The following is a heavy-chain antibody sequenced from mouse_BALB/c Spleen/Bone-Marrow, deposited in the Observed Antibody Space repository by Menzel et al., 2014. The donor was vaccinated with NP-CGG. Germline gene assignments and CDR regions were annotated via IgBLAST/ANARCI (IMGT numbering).Heavy chain of an antibody. J-gene: IGHJ3*01. D-gene: IGHD4-1*01. CDR3: AREARTGAWFTY. V-gene: IGHV1-4*02. Sequence: QVQLQQSGAELARSGASVKMSCKASGYTFTSYTIQWVKQRPGQGLEWIGYINPSSGYTDYNQKFKDKTTLTADKSSNTAYMQLTSLTSEDSAVYSCAREARTGAWFTYWGQGTLVTVSA. CDR1: GYTFTSYT. CDR2: INPSSGYT.